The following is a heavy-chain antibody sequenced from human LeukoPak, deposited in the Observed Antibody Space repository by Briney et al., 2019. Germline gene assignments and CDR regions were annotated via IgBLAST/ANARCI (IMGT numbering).Heavy chain of an antibody. CDR2: IIPIFGTA. Sequence: SVKVSCKASGGTFSSYAISWVRQAPGQGLEWMGGIIPIFGTANYAQKFQGRVTITADESTSTAYMELSSLRSEDTAVYYCASKKWELLEPFDYWGQGTLVTVSS. D-gene: IGHD1-26*01. CDR1: GGTFSSYA. V-gene: IGHV1-69*13. CDR3: ASKKWELLEPFDY. J-gene: IGHJ4*02.